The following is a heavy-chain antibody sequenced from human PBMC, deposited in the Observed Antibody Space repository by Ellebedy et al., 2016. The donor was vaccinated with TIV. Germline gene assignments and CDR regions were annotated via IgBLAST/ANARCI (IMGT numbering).Heavy chain of an antibody. D-gene: IGHD6-13*01. CDR1: GYTFTSYD. J-gene: IGHJ3*02. Sequence: AASVKVSCKASGYTFTSYDINWVRQAPGQGLEWMGWMNPNSGNTGYAQKFQGRVTLTEDTSTDTAYMELSSLRSQDTAVYYCALFLGIAAPNDAFDIWGQGTMVTVSS. CDR3: ALFLGIAAPNDAFDI. V-gene: IGHV1-8*01. CDR2: MNPNSGNT.